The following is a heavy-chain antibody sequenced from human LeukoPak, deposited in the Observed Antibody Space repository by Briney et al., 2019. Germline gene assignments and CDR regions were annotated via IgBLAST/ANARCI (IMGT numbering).Heavy chain of an antibody. CDR1: GYSFTSYW. J-gene: IGHJ4*02. Sequence: GESLKISCKGPGYSFTSYWIGWVRQMPGKGLEWMGIIYPGDSDTRYSPSFQGQVTISADKSIGTAYLQWSSLKASDTAMYYCAGTHNTAAGTSELDYWGQGTLVTVSS. D-gene: IGHD6-13*01. CDR3: AGTHNTAAGTSELDY. CDR2: IYPGDSDT. V-gene: IGHV5-51*01.